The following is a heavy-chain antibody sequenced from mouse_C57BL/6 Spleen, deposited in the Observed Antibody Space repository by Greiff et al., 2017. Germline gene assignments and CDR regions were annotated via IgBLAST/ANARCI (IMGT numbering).Heavy chain of an antibody. CDR3: AREEDYGSSLLDY. V-gene: IGHV1-64*01. J-gene: IGHJ2*01. D-gene: IGHD1-1*01. CDR2: IHPNSGST. CDR1: GYTFTSYW. Sequence: VQLQQPGAELVKPGASVTLSCKASGYTFTSYWMHWVKQRPGQGLEWIGMIHPNSGSTNYNEKFKSKATLTVDKSSSTAYMQLSSLTSEDSAVYYCAREEDYGSSLLDYWGQGTTLTVSS.